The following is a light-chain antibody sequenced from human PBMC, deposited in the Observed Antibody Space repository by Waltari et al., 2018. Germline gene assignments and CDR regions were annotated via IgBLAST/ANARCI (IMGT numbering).Light chain of an antibody. V-gene: IGLV4-69*01. CDR3: ETGGFGIWK. J-gene: IGLJ2*01. Sequence: QLVLTHSPSASASLGASVKLTCTLTSAHRHYAIAWLPRQPEKGPRYLMEVNSDGSYIKGDGIPDRFSGSSSGADRYLTISSLQSEDEADYYCETGGFGIWKFGGGTRLTVL. CDR2: VNSDGSY. CDR1: SAHRHYA.